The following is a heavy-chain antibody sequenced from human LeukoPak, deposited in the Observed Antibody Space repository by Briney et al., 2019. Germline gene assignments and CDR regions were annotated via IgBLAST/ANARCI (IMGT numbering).Heavy chain of an antibody. V-gene: IGHV3-30*04. Sequence: GGSLRLSCAASGFIFSDYAMHWVRQAPGKGLDWVAVISYDGTDTSYADSVKGRFTVSRDNSKNTLYLQMKSLRAEDTAVYYCAKGGGYEAQYYYYYLDVWGKGTTVTISS. CDR2: ISYDGTDT. CDR1: GFIFSDYA. D-gene: IGHD5-12*01. J-gene: IGHJ6*03. CDR3: AKGGGYEAQYYYYYLDV.